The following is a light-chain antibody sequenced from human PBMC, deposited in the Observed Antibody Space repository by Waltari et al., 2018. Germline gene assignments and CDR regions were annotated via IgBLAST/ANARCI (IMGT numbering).Light chain of an antibody. Sequence: EIVMTQSPATLSLSPGERAALSCRASQTVSSSLAWYQQKPGQAPRLLIYGASTRATGIPARFGGSGSGTEFTLTISSLQSEDFAVYYCQQYNNWPLTFSQGTKVEIK. CDR2: GAS. CDR1: QTVSSS. CDR3: QQYNNWPLT. J-gene: IGKJ1*01. V-gene: IGKV3-15*01.